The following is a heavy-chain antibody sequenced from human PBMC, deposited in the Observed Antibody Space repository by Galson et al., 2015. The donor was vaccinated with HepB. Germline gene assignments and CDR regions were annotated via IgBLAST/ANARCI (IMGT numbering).Heavy chain of an antibody. Sequence: SLRLSCAASGFTFSSYAMHWVRQAPGKGLEWVAVISYDGSNKYYADSVKGRFTISRDNSKNTLYLQMNSLRAEDTAVYYCARDYSGDGAFDIWGQGTMVTVSS. CDR1: GFTFSSYA. J-gene: IGHJ3*02. CDR3: ARDYSGDGAFDI. D-gene: IGHD1-26*01. CDR2: ISYDGSNK. V-gene: IGHV3-30-3*01.